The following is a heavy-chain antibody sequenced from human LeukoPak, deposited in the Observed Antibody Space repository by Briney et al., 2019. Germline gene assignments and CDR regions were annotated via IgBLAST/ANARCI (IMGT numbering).Heavy chain of an antibody. V-gene: IGHV3-48*04. CDR2: ISDSSSKI. CDR1: GFTFSNYN. Sequence: PGGSLRLSCAASGFTFSNYNMNWVRQAPGKGLEWVSYISDSSSKIYHADSVKGRFTISRDNAKNSLYLQMNSLRAEDTAVYYCAELGITMIGGVWGKGTTVTISS. J-gene: IGHJ6*04. D-gene: IGHD3-10*02. CDR3: AELGITMIGGV.